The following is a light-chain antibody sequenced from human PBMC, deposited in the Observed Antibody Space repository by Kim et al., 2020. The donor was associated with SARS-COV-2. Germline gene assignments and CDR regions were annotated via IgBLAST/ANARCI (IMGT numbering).Light chain of an antibody. Sequence: EIVLTQSPGTLSLSPGERATLSCRASQSVSSSYLAWYQQKPGQAPRLLIYGASGRATGIPDRFSGSGSGTDFTLTISRLEPEDFAVYYCQQNGSSYTFGQGTKLEI. J-gene: IGKJ2*01. V-gene: IGKV3-20*01. CDR2: GAS. CDR3: QQNGSSYT. CDR1: QSVSSSY.